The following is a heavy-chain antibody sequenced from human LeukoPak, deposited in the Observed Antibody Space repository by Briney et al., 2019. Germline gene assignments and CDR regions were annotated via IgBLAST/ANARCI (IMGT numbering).Heavy chain of an antibody. V-gene: IGHV4-61*02. CDR1: GGSISSGSYY. D-gene: IGHD4-17*01. J-gene: IGHJ4*02. Sequence: SETLSLTCTVSGGSISSGSYYWSWIRPPAGKGLEWIGRIYTSGSTNYNPSLKSRVTISVDTSKNQFSLKLSSVTAVDTAVYYCARATVTTALLDYWGQGTLVTVSS. CDR2: IYTSGST. CDR3: ARATVTTALLDY.